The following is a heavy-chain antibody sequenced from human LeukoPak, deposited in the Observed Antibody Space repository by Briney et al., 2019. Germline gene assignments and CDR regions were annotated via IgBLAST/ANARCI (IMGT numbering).Heavy chain of an antibody. CDR3: ARDRAGQPRFYGMDV. D-gene: IGHD3-10*01. CDR1: GLTFRSYA. J-gene: IGHJ6*02. CDR2: ISYEGSNK. V-gene: IGHV3-30-3*01. Sequence: TGGSLRPSCAAPGLTFRSYAMHWVRQAPGKGLEWGAVISYEGSNKYYAHPAKGRFTIPRDNSKNTLYLQMNSLRAEDTAVYYCARDRAGQPRFYGMDVWGQGTTVTVSS.